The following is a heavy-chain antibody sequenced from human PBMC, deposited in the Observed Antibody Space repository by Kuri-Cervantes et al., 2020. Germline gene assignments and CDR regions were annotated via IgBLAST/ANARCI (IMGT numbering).Heavy chain of an antibody. CDR2: INHSGRT. CDR1: GGSFSGYY. V-gene: IGHV4-34*01. J-gene: IGHJ3*02. Sequence: SETLSLTCAVYGGSFSGYYWSWIRQPPGKGLEWIGEINHSGRTKCNPSLKSRVTISVDTSKKQFSLKLSSVTAADTAVYYCARGGFWGARNDAFDIWGQGTMVTVSS. D-gene: IGHD3-10*01. CDR3: ARGGFWGARNDAFDI.